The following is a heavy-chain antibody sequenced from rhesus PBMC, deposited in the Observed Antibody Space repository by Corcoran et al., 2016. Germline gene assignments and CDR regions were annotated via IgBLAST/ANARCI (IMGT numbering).Heavy chain of an antibody. D-gene: IGHD4-23*01. CDR3: ARNFYSNFDY. CDR2: ISGSGGST. CDR1: GGPISRNY. Sequence: QLQLQESGPGLVKPSENLSLNCAVVGGPISRNYWSWIRQPRGKELEWIERISGSGGSTDYNPSLKSRVTISTDTSKNQFSLKLSSVTAADTAVYYCARNFYSNFDYWGQGVLVTVSS. V-gene: IGHV4-173*01. J-gene: IGHJ4*01.